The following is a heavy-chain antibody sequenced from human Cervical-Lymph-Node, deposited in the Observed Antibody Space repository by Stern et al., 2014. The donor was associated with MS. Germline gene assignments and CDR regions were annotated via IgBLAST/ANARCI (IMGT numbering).Heavy chain of an antibody. J-gene: IGHJ3*02. CDR1: GGSISSYY. CDR3: ARGIAVAGRKAFDI. D-gene: IGHD6-19*01. Sequence: QVQLEESGPGLVKPSETLSLTCTVSGGSISSYYWSWIRQPPGKGLEWIGYIYYGGSPNYNPSLKSRVTISVDTSKNQFSLKLSSVTTADTAVYYCARGIAVAGRKAFDIWGQGTMVTVSS. V-gene: IGHV4-59*01. CDR2: IYYGGSP.